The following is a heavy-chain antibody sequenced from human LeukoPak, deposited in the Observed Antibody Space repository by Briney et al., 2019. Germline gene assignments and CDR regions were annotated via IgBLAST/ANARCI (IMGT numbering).Heavy chain of an antibody. Sequence: SQTLSLTCAVSGGSISSGGYSWSWIRQPPGKGLEWIGYIYHSGSTYYNPSLKSRVTISVDRSKNQFSLKLSSVTAADTAVYYCARGGSIRNFDYWGQGTLVTVSS. V-gene: IGHV4-30-2*01. J-gene: IGHJ4*02. D-gene: IGHD3-3*02. CDR1: GGSISSGGYS. CDR3: ARGGSIRNFDY. CDR2: IYHSGST.